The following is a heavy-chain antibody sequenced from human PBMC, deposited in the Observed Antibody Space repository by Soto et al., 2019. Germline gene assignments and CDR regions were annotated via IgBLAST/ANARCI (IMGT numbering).Heavy chain of an antibody. CDR1: GFTFSSYA. V-gene: IGHV3-23*01. Sequence: EVQLLESGGGLVQPGGSLRLSCAASGFTFSSYAMSWVRQAPGKGLEWVSAISGSGGSTYYADSVKGRFTISRDNSKNTLYLQMISLRAEDTAVYYCAKRECSGGSCYSLYFDYWGQGTLVTVSS. J-gene: IGHJ4*02. CDR3: AKRECSGGSCYSLYFDY. CDR2: ISGSGGST. D-gene: IGHD2-15*01.